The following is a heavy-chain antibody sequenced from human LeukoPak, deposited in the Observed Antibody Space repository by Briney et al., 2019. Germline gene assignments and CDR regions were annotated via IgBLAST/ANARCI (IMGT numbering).Heavy chain of an antibody. J-gene: IGHJ4*02. CDR2: IKSNTDGGAT. V-gene: IGHV3-15*01. D-gene: IGHD7-27*01. CDR3: ITEPPGVVF. Sequence: GGSLRLSCAASGFTFSVAWMNWVRQAPGKGLEWVGRIKSNTDGGATDYAAPVKDRFTISRNDSEKTLYLQMNSLKTVDTAVYYCITEPPGVVFWGQGTLVTVSS. CDR1: GFTFSVAW.